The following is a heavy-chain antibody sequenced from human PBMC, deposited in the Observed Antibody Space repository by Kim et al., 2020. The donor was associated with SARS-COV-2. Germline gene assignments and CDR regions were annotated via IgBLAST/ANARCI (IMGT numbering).Heavy chain of an antibody. V-gene: IGHV4-39*01. J-gene: IGHJ5*02. CDR2: IYYSGST. Sequence: SETLSLTCTVSGGSISSSSYYWGWIRQPPGKGLEWIGSIYYSGSTYYNPSLKSRVTISVDTSKNQFSLKLSSVTAADTAVYYCARQKRFGIAAAGTGWFDTWGQGTLVTVSS. CDR1: GGSISSSSYY. CDR3: ARQKRFGIAAAGTGWFDT. D-gene: IGHD6-13*01.